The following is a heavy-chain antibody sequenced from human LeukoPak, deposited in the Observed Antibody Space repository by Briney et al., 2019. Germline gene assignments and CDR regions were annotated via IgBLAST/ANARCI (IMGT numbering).Heavy chain of an antibody. CDR1: GYTFTGYY. CDR2: INPNSGGT. V-gene: IGHV1-2*02. Sequence: ASVKVSCKASGYTFTGYYMHWVRQAPGQGLEWMGWINPNSGGTNYAQKFQGRVTMTRDTPISTAYMELSRLRSDDTAVYYCASEYCSGGSCYSRYWGQGTLVTVSS. CDR3: ASEYCSGGSCYSRY. J-gene: IGHJ4*02. D-gene: IGHD2-15*01.